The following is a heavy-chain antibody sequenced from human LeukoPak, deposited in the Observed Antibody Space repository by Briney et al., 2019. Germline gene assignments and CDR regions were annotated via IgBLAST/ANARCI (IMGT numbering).Heavy chain of an antibody. V-gene: IGHV3-23*01. D-gene: IGHD3-3*01. CDR3: AKGGLRFGFDS. J-gene: IGHJ4*02. CDR1: GFIFSSYV. CDR2: ISDSDDNT. Sequence: GGSLRLPCAASGFIFSSYVMNWVRQAPGKGLEWVSGISDSDDNTHYADSVKGRFTISRDNSKNTLYLHTNSLRAEDTAVYYCAKGGLRFGFDSWGQGTLVTVSS.